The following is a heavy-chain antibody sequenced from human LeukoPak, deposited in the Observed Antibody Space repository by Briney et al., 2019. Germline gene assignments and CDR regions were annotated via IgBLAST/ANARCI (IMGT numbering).Heavy chain of an antibody. CDR3: ARETSSRFFDY. V-gene: IGHV1-24*01. CDR1: GYTLTELS. J-gene: IGHJ4*02. CDR2: FDPEDGET. Sequence: ASVKVSCKVSGYTLTELSMHWVRQAPGKGLEWMGGFDPEDGETIYAQKFQGRVTFTRNTSISTAYMELNNLRSDDTAVYYCARETSSRFFDYWGQGTLLTVSS.